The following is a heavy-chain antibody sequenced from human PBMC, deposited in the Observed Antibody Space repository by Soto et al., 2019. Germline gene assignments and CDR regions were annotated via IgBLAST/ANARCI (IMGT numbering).Heavy chain of an antibody. V-gene: IGHV3-48*03. D-gene: IGHD1-7*01. CDR1: GFTFSIYE. J-gene: IGHJ6*02. Sequence: GGSLRLSCAASGFTFSIYEMNWVRQAPGKGLEWVSYISSSGSTIYYADSVKGRFTISRDNAKNSLYLQMNSLRAEDTAVYYCARSSGTTLLYAKDVWGQGTPVTVSS. CDR2: ISSSGSTI. CDR3: ARSSGTTLLYAKDV.